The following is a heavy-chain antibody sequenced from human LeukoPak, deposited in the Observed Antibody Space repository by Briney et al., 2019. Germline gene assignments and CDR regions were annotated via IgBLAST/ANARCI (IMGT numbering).Heavy chain of an antibody. J-gene: IGHJ3*02. Sequence: PSETLSLTCAVYGGSFSGYYWNWIRQPPGKGLEWIGEINNSGSTNYNPSLKSRVTISVDTSKNQFSLKVTSVTAADTAVYFCARDRPNVDTTGYYSRHDVFDIWGQGTMVTVSS. D-gene: IGHD3-9*01. CDR3: ARDRPNVDTTGYYSRHDVFDI. CDR1: GGSFSGYY. CDR2: INNSGST. V-gene: IGHV4-34*01.